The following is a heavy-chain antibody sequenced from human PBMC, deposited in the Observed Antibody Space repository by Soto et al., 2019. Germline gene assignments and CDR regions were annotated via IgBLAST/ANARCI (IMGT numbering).Heavy chain of an antibody. D-gene: IGHD2-15*01. Sequence: QVQLVESGGGLGQPWWSLRLSCAASGFTFRNYARHWGRQAPGTGLECLAVIAYDGSNAFYRDSVKGRFTISRDNSKYTLYLHMNSLRSEDTGVYYCARGDREDILVVVGARPGEYGIDIWGQGTTVTVSS. CDR1: GFTFRNYA. CDR2: IAYDGSNA. CDR3: ARGDREDILVVVGARPGEYGIDI. J-gene: IGHJ6*02. V-gene: IGHV3-30-3*01.